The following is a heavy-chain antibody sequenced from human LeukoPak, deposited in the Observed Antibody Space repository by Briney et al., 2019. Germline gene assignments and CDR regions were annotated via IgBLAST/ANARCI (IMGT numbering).Heavy chain of an antibody. V-gene: IGHV3-20*04. D-gene: IGHD6-19*01. J-gene: IGHJ4*02. CDR2: INWNGSGA. CDR3: AKDWDAYSSGWTDY. Sequence: GGSLRLSCAASGFTFDDYGMSWVRQVPGKGLEWVSGINWNGSGAGYADSVKGRFTISRDNSKNTLYLQMNSLRAEDTAVYYCAKDWDAYSSGWTDYWGQGTLVTVSS. CDR1: GFTFDDYG.